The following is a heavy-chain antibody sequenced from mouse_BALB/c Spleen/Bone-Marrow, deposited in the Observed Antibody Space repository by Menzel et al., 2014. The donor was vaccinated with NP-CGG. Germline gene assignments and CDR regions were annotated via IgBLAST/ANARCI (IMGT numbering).Heavy chain of an antibody. J-gene: IGHJ3*01. CDR1: GYTFTSYY. CDR3: TREGDSPFAY. D-gene: IGHD2-13*01. V-gene: IGHV1S81*02. Sequence: VQRVESGAELVKPGASVKLSCKASGYTFTSYYMYWVKQRPGQGLEWIGEINPSNGGTNFNEKFKSKATLTVDKSSSTAYMQLSGLTSEDSAVYYCTREGDSPFAYWGQGTLVTVSA. CDR2: INPSNGGT.